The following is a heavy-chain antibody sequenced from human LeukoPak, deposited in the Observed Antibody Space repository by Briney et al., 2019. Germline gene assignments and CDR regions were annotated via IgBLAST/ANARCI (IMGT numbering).Heavy chain of an antibody. D-gene: IGHD6-13*01. J-gene: IGHJ4*02. CDR3: TTAQQLVRRS. V-gene: IGHV3-15*01. Sequence: GGSLRLSCAASGFTVSSNYMSWVRQAPGKGLEWVGRIKSKTDGGTTDYAAPVKGRFTISRDDSKNTLYLQMNSLKTGDTAVYYCTTAQQLVRRSWGQGTLVTVSS. CDR1: GFTVSSNY. CDR2: IKSKTDGGTT.